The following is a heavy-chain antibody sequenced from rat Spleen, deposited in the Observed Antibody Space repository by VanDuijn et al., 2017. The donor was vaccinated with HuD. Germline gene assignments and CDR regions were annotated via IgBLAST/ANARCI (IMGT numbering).Heavy chain of an antibody. J-gene: IGHJ2*01. CDR3: AKISASYYFDY. CDR1: GFTFSSFP. CDR2: ISYDGGNT. V-gene: IGHV5-20*01. Sequence: EVQLVESGGGLVQPGRSMKFSCAASGFTFSSFPMAWVRQAPTKGLEWVASISYDGGNTYYRDSVKGRFTISRNNAESSLFLQMDSLRSEDTSTYYCAKISASYYFDYWGQGVMVTVSS. D-gene: IGHD1-12*01.